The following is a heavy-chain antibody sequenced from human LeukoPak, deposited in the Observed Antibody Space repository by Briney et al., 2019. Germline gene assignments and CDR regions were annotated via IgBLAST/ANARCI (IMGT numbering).Heavy chain of an antibody. Sequence: PSETLSLTCAVYGGSFSGYYWSWIRQPPGKGLEWIGEINHSGSTNYNPSLKSRVTISVDTSKNQFSLKLSSVTAADTAVYHCARGQPRITIFGVVSHFDYWGQGTLVTVSS. D-gene: IGHD3-3*01. CDR1: GGSFSGYY. CDR3: ARGQPRITIFGVVSHFDY. V-gene: IGHV4-34*01. J-gene: IGHJ4*02. CDR2: INHSGST.